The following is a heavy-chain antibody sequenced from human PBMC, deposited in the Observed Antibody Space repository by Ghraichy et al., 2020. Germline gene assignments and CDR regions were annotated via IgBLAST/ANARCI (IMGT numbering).Heavy chain of an antibody. CDR1: GGSISSRSHY. Sequence: SETLSLTCTVSGGSISSRSHYWGWIRQPPGKGLEWIGSIYYSGNTYYSPSLKSRVTISVDTSKNQFSLNLSSVTAADTAVYYCARHDWGFGEYPYWGQGTLVTVSS. D-gene: IGHD3-10*01. V-gene: IGHV4-39*07. CDR3: ARHDWGFGEYPY. CDR2: IYYSGNT. J-gene: IGHJ4*02.